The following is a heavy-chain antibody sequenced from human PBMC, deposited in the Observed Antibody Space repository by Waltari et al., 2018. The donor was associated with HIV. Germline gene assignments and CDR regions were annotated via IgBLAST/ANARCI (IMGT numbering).Heavy chain of an antibody. CDR2: INHSGST. Sequence: QVQLQQWGAGLLKPSETLSLTCAVYGGSFSGYYWSWIRQPPGKGLEWIGEINHSGSTNDNPSLKSRVTISVDTSKNQFSLKLSSVTAADTAVYYCARGGDTVAGDFDYWGQGTLVTVSS. D-gene: IGHD6-19*01. CDR1: GGSFSGYY. CDR3: ARGGDTVAGDFDY. J-gene: IGHJ4*02. V-gene: IGHV4-34*01.